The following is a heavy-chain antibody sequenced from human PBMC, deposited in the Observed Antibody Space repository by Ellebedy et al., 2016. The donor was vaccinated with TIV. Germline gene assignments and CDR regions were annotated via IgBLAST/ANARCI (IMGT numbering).Heavy chain of an antibody. Sequence: SETLSLTCTVSGGSIRSYYWSWIRQPPGKGLEWIGYIYYSGSTNYNPSLKSRVTISVDTSKNQFSLKLSSVTAADTAVYYCARATTMVRVSLNWFDPWGQGTLVTVSS. CDR2: IYYSGST. J-gene: IGHJ5*02. CDR1: GGSIRSYY. D-gene: IGHD3-10*01. CDR3: ARATTMVRVSLNWFDP. V-gene: IGHV4-59*12.